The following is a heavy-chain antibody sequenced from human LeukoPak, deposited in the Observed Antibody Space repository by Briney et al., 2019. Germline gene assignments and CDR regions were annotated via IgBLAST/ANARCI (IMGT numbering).Heavy chain of an antibody. CDR3: ARGYYDFWSGYPNWFDP. V-gene: IGHV4-38-2*02. CDR1: GCSISSGYY. J-gene: IGHJ5*02. CDR2: IYHSGST. Sequence: SETLSLTCTVSGCSISSGYYWGWIRPPPGKGLEWIGSIYHSGSTYYNPSLKSRVTISVDTSKNQFSLKLSSVTAADTAVYYCARGYYDFWSGYPNWFDPWGQGTLVTVSS. D-gene: IGHD3-3*01.